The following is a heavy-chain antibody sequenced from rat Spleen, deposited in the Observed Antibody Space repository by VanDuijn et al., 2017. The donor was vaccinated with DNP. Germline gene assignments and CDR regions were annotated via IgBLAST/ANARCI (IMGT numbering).Heavy chain of an antibody. CDR1: GFTFSNYW. V-gene: IGHV5-58*01. CDR2: ITYDGSST. CDR3: ARPDY. J-gene: IGHJ2*01. Sequence: EVHLVETGGGLVQPGRSLKVSCAASGFTFSNYWMYWIRQVPGKGLEWIASITYDGSSTYYRDSVKGRFTISRDNTKDTLYLQGDSLRSEDTATYYCARPDYWGQGVMVTVSS.